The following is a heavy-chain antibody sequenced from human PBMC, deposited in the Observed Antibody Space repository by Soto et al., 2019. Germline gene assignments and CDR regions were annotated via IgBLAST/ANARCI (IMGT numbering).Heavy chain of an antibody. Sequence: GASVKVSCKTSGYTFTSYGVSWVLQAPGQGLEWMGWISASNGITVYAQRFQGRVDMSTDTSAATAYMELRSLASDHTAVYHCARVYRFYDRVPYYFDSWGQGTLVTVSS. CDR3: ARVYRFYDRVPYYFDS. D-gene: IGHD5-12*01. CDR2: ISASNGIT. CDR1: GYTFTSYG. V-gene: IGHV1-18*04. J-gene: IGHJ4*02.